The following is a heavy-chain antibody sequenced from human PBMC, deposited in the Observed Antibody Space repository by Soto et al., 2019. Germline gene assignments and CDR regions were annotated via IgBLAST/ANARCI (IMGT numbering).Heavy chain of an antibody. Sequence: PGGSLRLSCAASGFTFSSYAMHWVRQAPGKGLEWVAVISYDGSNKYYADSVKGRFTISRDNSKNTLYLQMNSLRAEDTAVYYCARAPYIWNVLDYWGQGTLVTVPS. CDR1: GFTFSSYA. V-gene: IGHV3-30-3*01. D-gene: IGHD1-20*01. J-gene: IGHJ4*02. CDR2: ISYDGSNK. CDR3: ARAPYIWNVLDY.